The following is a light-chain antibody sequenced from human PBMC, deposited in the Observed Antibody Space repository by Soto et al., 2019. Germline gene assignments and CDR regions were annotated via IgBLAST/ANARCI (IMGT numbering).Light chain of an antibody. CDR2: DAS. J-gene: IGKJ1*01. CDR1: QSISSW. Sequence: DIQMTQSPSTLSASVGDRVTMTFRASQSISSWLAWYQQKPGKAPKLLIYDASSLESGVPSRFSGRGSGTEFTLTISSLQPDDFATYYCQQYNSYWTFGQGTKV. CDR3: QQYNSYWT. V-gene: IGKV1-5*01.